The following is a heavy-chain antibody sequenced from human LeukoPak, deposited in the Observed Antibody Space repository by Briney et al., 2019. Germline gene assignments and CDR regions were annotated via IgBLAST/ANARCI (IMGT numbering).Heavy chain of an antibody. J-gene: IGHJ5*02. CDR3: AKVGGYIRYCSSTSCYGDWFDP. CDR2: ISDSGGST. V-gene: IGHV3-23*01. CDR1: GFTFSSYA. D-gene: IGHD2-2*01. Sequence: GGSLRLSCAVSGFTFSSYAMSWVRQAPGKGLEWVSAISDSGGSTYYADSVKGRFTISRDNSKNTLYLQMNSLRVEDTAVYYCAKVGGYIRYCSSTSCYGDWFDPWGQGTLVTVSS.